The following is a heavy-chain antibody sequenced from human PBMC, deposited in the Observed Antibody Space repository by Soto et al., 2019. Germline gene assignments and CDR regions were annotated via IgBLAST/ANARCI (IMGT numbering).Heavy chain of an antibody. Sequence: AGSLGLSCAVFGYSLIDYSMNWIRQAPGKGLEWVAYITSSSAYIYYGDSVKGRFTISRDNAKDSLYLQMNNLRAEDTAVYYCARDLPRTSFDTWGQGTLVTVSS. CDR3: ARDLPRTSFDT. V-gene: IGHV3-21*01. CDR1: GYSLIDYS. J-gene: IGHJ4*02. CDR2: ITSSSAYI.